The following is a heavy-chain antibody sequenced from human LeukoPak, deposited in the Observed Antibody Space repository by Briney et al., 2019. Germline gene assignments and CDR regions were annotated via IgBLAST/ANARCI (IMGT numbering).Heavy chain of an antibody. CDR3: ASGERWLQLPEYFRY. CDR2: FYYGGNT. J-gene: IGHJ1*01. D-gene: IGHD5-24*01. Sequence: SETLSLTCTVSGDSISDSSYYWGWIRQPPGKGLEWIGAFYYGGNTYYNPSLMSRVTISVDTSKNQFSLRLTSVTATDTAMYYCASGERWLQLPEYFRYWGQGTLVTVSS. V-gene: IGHV4-39*07. CDR1: GDSISDSSYY.